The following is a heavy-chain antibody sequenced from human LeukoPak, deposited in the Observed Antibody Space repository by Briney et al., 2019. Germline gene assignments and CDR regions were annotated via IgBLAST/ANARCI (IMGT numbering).Heavy chain of an antibody. V-gene: IGHV4-39*07. CDR2: IYYSGST. Sequence: SETLSLTCTVSGGSISSSSYYWGWIRQPPGKGLEWIGSIYYSGSTYYNPSLKSRVTISVDTSKNQFSLKLSSVTAADTAVYYCARDRDYYDSSGYPHYGMDVWGQGTTVTVSS. D-gene: IGHD3-22*01. CDR1: GGSISSSSYY. J-gene: IGHJ6*02. CDR3: ARDRDYYDSSGYPHYGMDV.